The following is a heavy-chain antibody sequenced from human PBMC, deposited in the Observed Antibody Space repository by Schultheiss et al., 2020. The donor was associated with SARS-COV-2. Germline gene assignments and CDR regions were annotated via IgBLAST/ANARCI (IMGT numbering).Heavy chain of an antibody. D-gene: IGHD2-8*02. CDR3: ARRRSDGNWWLDT. J-gene: IGHJ5*02. CDR1: GVSVSSYC. V-gene: IGHV4-59*08. CDR2: IHDSGST. Sequence: SETLSLTCTVSGVSVSSYCWNWIRQPPGKGLEWIGFIHDSGSTNHSPSLKSRLTISVDTSKNQFSLKLTSVTAADTAVYYCARRRSDGNWWLDTWGQGTLVTVSS.